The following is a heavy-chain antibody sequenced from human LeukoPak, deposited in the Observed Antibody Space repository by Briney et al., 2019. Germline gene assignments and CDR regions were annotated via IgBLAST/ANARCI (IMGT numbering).Heavy chain of an antibody. CDR2: MYTTGTT. V-gene: IGHV4-4*07. CDR3: ARVYYTRFDP. D-gene: IGHD3-3*01. J-gene: IGHJ5*02. CDR1: GGSISSYY. Sequence: SETLSLTCTVSGGSISSYYWSWIRQPAGKGLEWIGHMYTTGTTNYNPSLKSRVTMSVDTPKNQFSLKLKSVTAADTAVYYCARVYYTRFDPWGQGTLVTVSS.